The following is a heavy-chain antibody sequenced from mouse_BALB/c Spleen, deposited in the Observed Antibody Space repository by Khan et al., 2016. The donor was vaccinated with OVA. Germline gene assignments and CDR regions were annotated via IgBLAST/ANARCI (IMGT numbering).Heavy chain of an antibody. Sequence: VQLKQSGPDLVKPGASMKISCKASGYSFTGYYIHWVKQSHGKSLEWIGRVNPNNGGTSYNQKFKGKAILTVDKSSNTAYMELRSLTSEDSAVYSCEIYHGCFDVWGAGTTVTASS. CDR3: EIYHGCFDV. V-gene: IGHV1-26*01. CDR2: VNPNNGGT. CDR1: GYSFTGYY. J-gene: IGHJ1*01. D-gene: IGHD1-1*01.